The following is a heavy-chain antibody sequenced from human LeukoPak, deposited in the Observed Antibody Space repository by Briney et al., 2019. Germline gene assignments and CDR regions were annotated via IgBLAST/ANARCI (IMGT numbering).Heavy chain of an antibody. J-gene: IGHJ4*02. CDR3: ARDRDYAFDY. D-gene: IGHD4-17*01. V-gene: IGHV3-7*01. CDR2: VNRDGSET. Sequence: PGGSLRLSCAASGFTLSNHWMTWVRQVPGRGPEWVANVNRDGSETYYLDSVKGRFTISKDNAKNSLYLQMNSLRAEDTAVYYCARDRDYAFDYWGQGTLVTVSS. CDR1: GFTLSNHW.